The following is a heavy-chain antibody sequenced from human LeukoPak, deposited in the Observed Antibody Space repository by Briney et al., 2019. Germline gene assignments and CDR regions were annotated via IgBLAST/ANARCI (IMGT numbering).Heavy chain of an antibody. D-gene: IGHD3-3*01. CDR3: ARDGGRNYDFWSGYYED. Sequence: SETLSLTCTVSGYSISSGYYWGWIRQPPGKGLEWIGSIYHSGSTYYNPSLKSRVTISVDTSKNQFSLKLSSVTAADTAVYYCARDGGRNYDFWSGYYEDWGQGTLVTVSS. J-gene: IGHJ4*02. V-gene: IGHV4-38-2*02. CDR2: IYHSGST. CDR1: GYSISSGYY.